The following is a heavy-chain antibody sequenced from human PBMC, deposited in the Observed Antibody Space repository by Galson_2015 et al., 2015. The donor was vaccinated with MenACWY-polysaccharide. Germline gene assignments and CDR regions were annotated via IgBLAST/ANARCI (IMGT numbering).Heavy chain of an antibody. V-gene: IGHV3-23*01. CDR2: FDGSGGHP. D-gene: IGHD6-13*01. J-gene: IGHJ5*02. Sequence: SLRLSCAASGFTFSNYAMTWVRQAPGKGLEWVSSFDGSGGHPYYADSVRGRFAVSRDDSTNTLYLEMNSLRVDDTAVYYCAEGLQAGGWSWYFDRWGQGTRIIVSS. CDR1: GFTFSNYA. CDR3: AEGLQAGGWSWYFDR.